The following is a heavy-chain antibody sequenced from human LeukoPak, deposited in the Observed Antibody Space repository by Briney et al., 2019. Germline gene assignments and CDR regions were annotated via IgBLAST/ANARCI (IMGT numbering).Heavy chain of an antibody. D-gene: IGHD5-12*01. CDR2: ISGSGSST. J-gene: IGHJ4*02. CDR3: AKDQHGYDKPIDY. CDR1: GFTFNIYA. Sequence: GGSLRLSCAASGFTFNIYAMSWVRQASGKRLEWVSTISGSGSSTYYADSVKGRFTISRDNSKNTLYLQMNSLRAEDTAVYFCAKDQHGYDKPIDYWGQGTLVTVSS. V-gene: IGHV3-23*01.